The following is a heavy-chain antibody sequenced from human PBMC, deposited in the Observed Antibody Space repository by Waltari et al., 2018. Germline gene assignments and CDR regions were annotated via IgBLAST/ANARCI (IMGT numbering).Heavy chain of an antibody. V-gene: IGHV3-9*01. CDR3: AKDIPNSALSYSNYVS. D-gene: IGHD4-4*01. CDR2: ISWNSGSI. J-gene: IGHJ4*02. CDR1: GLTFDDYA. Sequence: EVQLVESGGGLVQPGRSLRLSCAASGLTFDDYAMHWVRQAPGKGLECVSGISWNSGSIGYADSVKGRFTISRDNAKNSLYLQMNSLRAEDTALYYCAKDIPNSALSYSNYVSWGQGTLVTVSS.